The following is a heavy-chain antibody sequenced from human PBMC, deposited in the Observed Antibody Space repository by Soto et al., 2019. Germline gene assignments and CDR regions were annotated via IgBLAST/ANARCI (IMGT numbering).Heavy chain of an antibody. D-gene: IGHD6-13*01. CDR1: GYSFTNNW. J-gene: IGHJ3*02. V-gene: IGHV5-51*01. CDR3: ARSRYTTSRDAFDI. Sequence: PGASLKISCKGSGYSFTNNWIGWVRQMPAKGLEWMGIIYPGDSDTRYSPSFQGQVTFSADKYISTAYLQWSSLKASDTAIYYCARSRYTTSRDAFDIWGQGTMVTVSS. CDR2: IYPGDSDT.